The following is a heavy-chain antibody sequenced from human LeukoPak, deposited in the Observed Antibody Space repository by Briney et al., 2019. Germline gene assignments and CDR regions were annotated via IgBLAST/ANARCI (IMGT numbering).Heavy chain of an antibody. CDR2: IYHSGST. CDR1: GGSISSGGYS. Sequence: PSQTLSLTCAVSGGSISSGGYSWSWIRQPPGKGLEWFGYIYHSGSTYYNPSLKSRVTISVDRSKNQFSLKLSSVTAADTAVYYCARGVVRGVGYFDYWGQGTLVTVSS. V-gene: IGHV4-30-2*01. CDR3: ARGVVRGVGYFDY. D-gene: IGHD3-10*01. J-gene: IGHJ4*02.